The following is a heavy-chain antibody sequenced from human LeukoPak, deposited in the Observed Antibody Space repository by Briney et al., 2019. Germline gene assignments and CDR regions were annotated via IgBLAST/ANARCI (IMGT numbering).Heavy chain of an antibody. V-gene: IGHV3-23*01. CDR3: AKDRAYYYDSSGYLLGDY. Sequence: GGSLRLSCAASGFTLSNYAMSWVRQAPGKGLEWVSAISGSGGSTYYADSVKGRFTISRDNSKNTLYLQMKSLRAEDTAVYYCAKDRAYYYDSSGYLLGDYWGQGTLVTVSS. J-gene: IGHJ4*02. CDR1: GFTLSNYA. D-gene: IGHD3-22*01. CDR2: ISGSGGST.